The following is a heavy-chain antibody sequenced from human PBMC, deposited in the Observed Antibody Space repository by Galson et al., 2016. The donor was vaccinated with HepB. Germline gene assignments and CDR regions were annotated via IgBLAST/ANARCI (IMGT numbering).Heavy chain of an antibody. CDR2: TYYRSEWYN. D-gene: IGHD6-19*01. CDR3: ARDLALIAVAGYYYYGMDV. CDR1: GDSVSSNSTA. V-gene: IGHV6-1*01. J-gene: IGHJ6*02. Sequence: CAISGDSVSSNSTAWNWIRQSPSRGLEWLGRTYYRSEWYNDYAVSVKSRITINPDTSKNQFSLQLNSVIPEDTAVYYCARDLALIAVAGYYYYGMDVWGQGTTVTVSS.